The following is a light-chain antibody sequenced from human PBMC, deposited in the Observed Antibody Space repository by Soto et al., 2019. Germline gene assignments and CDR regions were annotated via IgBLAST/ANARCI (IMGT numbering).Light chain of an antibody. V-gene: IGKV1-5*03. Sequence: DIQMTQSPSTLSASVGDRVTITCRASQSISSRLAWYQQKPGKAPKLLIYRASTLESGVPSRFSSSGSGTEFTLTISSLQPDDFATYFCQEYDGHCAFGQGTKLEIK. CDR1: QSISSR. CDR3: QEYDGHCA. J-gene: IGKJ2*01. CDR2: RAS.